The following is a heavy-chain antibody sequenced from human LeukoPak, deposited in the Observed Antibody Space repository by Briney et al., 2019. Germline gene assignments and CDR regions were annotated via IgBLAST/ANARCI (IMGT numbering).Heavy chain of an antibody. CDR1: GFTFSSYE. J-gene: IGHJ2*01. CDR2: ISSSGSTI. D-gene: IGHD3-10*01. CDR3: ARTYGSGLFTYWYFDL. V-gene: IGHV3-48*03. Sequence: GGSLRLSCAASGFTFSSYEMNWVRQAPGKGLEWFSYISSSGSTIYYADSVKGRFTISRGNAKNSLYLQMNSLRAEDTAVYYCARTYGSGLFTYWYFDLWGRGTLVTVSS.